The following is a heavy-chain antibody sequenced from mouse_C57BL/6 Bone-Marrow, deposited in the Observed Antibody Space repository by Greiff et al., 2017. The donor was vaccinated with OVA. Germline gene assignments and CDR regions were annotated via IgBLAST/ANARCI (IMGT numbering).Heavy chain of an antibody. CDR1: GYTFTDYY. Sequence: VQLQQSGPVLVKPGASVKMSCKASGYTFTDYYMNWVKQSHGKSLEWIGVINPYNGGTSYNQKFKGKATLTVDKSSSTAYMELNSLTSEDSAVYYCANLLPSYYAMDYWGQGTSVTVSS. J-gene: IGHJ4*01. D-gene: IGHD2-1*01. CDR2: INPYNGGT. CDR3: ANLLPSYYAMDY. V-gene: IGHV1-19*01.